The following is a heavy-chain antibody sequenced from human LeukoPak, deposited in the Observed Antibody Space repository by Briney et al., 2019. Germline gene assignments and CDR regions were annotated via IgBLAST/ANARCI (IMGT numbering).Heavy chain of an antibody. J-gene: IGHJ4*02. D-gene: IGHD6-6*01. CDR1: GYTFTIYG. CDR2: ISAYSGDT. Sequence: GASVTVSCTASGYTFTIYGISWVRQAPGQGLEWMGWISAYSGDTNYAQNLQGRVTMTTDTSTSTAYMEVTSLRSDDTAVYYCATLSSSSWGYYFDYWGQGTLVTVSS. CDR3: ATLSSSSWGYYFDY. V-gene: IGHV1-18*01.